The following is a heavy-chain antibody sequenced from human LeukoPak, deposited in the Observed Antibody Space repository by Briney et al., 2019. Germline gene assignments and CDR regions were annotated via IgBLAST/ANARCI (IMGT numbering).Heavy chain of an antibody. Sequence: ASVKVSCKASGFTFSDYYVHWVRQAPGQGLEWMGWINPNNGGTKNAQKFQGRVTMTRDRSISTAYMELSRLRSDDTAVYYCARFPYGDYVAWGQGTLVTVSS. D-gene: IGHD4-17*01. CDR1: GFTFSDYY. J-gene: IGHJ5*02. CDR2: INPNNGGT. CDR3: ARFPYGDYVA. V-gene: IGHV1-2*02.